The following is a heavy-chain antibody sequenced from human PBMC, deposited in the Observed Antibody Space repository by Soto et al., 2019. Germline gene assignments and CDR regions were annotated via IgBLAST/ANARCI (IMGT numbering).Heavy chain of an antibody. D-gene: IGHD6-13*01. CDR2: IYYSGST. CDR1: GGSISSSSYY. Sequence: LSVTCTVSGGSISSSSYYWGWIRQPPGKGLEWIGSIYYSGSTYYNPSLKSRVTISVDTSKNQFSLKLSSVTAADTAVYYCARLKQQLVRLYYHYPMDVSGQGTLVTVSS. V-gene: IGHV4-39*01. CDR3: ARLKQQLVRLYYHYPMDV. J-gene: IGHJ6*02.